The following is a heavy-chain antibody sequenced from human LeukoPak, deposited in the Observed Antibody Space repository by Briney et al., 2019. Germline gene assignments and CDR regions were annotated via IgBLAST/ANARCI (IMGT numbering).Heavy chain of an antibody. D-gene: IGHD3-22*01. CDR1: GFTFSSYA. V-gene: IGHV3-23*01. Sequence: GGSLRLSCAASGFTFSSYAMSLVRQAPGKGLEWVSAISGSGGSTYYADSVKGRFTISRDNSKNTLYLQMNSLRAEDTAVYYCAKDLRGYYYDSSADYWGQGTLVTVSS. CDR2: ISGSGGST. CDR3: AKDLRGYYYDSSADY. J-gene: IGHJ4*02.